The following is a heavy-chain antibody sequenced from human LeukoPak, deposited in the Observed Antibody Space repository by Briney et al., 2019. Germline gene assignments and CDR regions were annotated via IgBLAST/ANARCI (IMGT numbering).Heavy chain of an antibody. D-gene: IGHD3-9*01. Sequence: ASVKVSCKASGYTFTGYYMHWVRQAPGQGLEWMGWINPNSGGTNYAQKFQGWVTMTRDTSISTAYMELSRLRSDDTAVYYCARGASTYYDILTGYIEYYYYGMDVWGQGTTVAVPS. CDR3: ARGASTYYDILTGYIEYYYYGMDV. J-gene: IGHJ6*02. V-gene: IGHV1-2*04. CDR1: GYTFTGYY. CDR2: INPNSGGT.